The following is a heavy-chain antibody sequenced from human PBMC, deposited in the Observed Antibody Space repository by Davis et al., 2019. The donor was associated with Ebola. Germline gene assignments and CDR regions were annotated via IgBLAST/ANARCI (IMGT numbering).Heavy chain of an antibody. D-gene: IGHD2/OR15-2a*01. CDR2: INPHNGNT. CDR3: ARVRFNTFYWFEY. CDR1: GYTFTNYG. J-gene: IGHJ4*02. V-gene: IGHV1-18*04. Sequence: ASVKVSCKASGYTFTNYGISWVRQAPGQGLEWMGWINPHNGNTNYAQNVQGRVTMTTDTSTNTAYMEVGSLRSDDTAVYYCARVRFNTFYWFEYWGQGTLVAVSS.